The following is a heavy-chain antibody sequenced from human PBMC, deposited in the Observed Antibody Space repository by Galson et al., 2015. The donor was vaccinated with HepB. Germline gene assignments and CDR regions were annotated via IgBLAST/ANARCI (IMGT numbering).Heavy chain of an antibody. CDR1: GFTFSSYE. V-gene: IGHV3-48*03. D-gene: IGHD6-13*01. J-gene: IGHJ2*01. Sequence: SLRLSCAASGFTFSSYEMNWVRQAPGKGLEWVSYISSSGSTIYYADSVKGRFTISRDNAKNSLYLQMNSLRAEDTAVYYCARGTIAYWYFDLWGRGTLVTVSS. CDR3: ARGTIAYWYFDL. CDR2: ISSSGSTI.